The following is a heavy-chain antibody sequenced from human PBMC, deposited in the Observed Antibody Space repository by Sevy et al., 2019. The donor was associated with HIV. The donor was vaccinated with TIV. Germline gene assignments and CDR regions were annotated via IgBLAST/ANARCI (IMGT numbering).Heavy chain of an antibody. CDR1: GFSFSSYG. CDR3: VKEGGGEGGDH. J-gene: IGHJ4*02. D-gene: IGHD2-21*01. Sequence: GGSLRLSCAASGFSFSSYGMHWVRQAPGKGLEWMSYIQYDGSNKDYADSVKGRFTISKDNSKNTLYLQMNSLRVEDTAVFYCVKEGGGEGGDHWGQGTLVTVSS. CDR2: IQYDGSNK. V-gene: IGHV3-30*02.